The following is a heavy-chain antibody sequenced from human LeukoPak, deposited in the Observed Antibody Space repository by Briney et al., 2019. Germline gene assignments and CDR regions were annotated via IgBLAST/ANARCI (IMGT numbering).Heavy chain of an antibody. CDR1: GGSFSGYY. V-gene: IGHV4-34*01. J-gene: IGHJ5*02. CDR2: INHSGST. D-gene: IGHD3-10*01. Sequence: PSETLSLTCAVYGGSFSGYYWSWIRQPPGKGLEWIGEINHSGSTNYNPSLKSRVTISVDTSKNQFSLKLSSVTAADTAVYYCARGRLLWFGELLEYSWFDPWGQGTLVTVSS. CDR3: ARGRLLWFGELLEYSWFDP.